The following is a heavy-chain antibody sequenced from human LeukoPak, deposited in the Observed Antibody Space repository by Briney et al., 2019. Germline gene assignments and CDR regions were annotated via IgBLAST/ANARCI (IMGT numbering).Heavy chain of an antibody. CDR2: INNDGGGT. CDR1: GFTFSSYW. V-gene: IGHV3-74*01. J-gene: IGHJ4*02. Sequence: GGSLRLSCEASGFTFSSYWMHWVRQAPGKGLVWVSRINNDGGGTDYADSVKGRFTISRDNAKNTLHLQMNSLRAEDTAVYYCARVPYSYDSGRAADYWGQGTLVTVSS. CDR3: ARVPYSYDSGRAADY. D-gene: IGHD3-22*01.